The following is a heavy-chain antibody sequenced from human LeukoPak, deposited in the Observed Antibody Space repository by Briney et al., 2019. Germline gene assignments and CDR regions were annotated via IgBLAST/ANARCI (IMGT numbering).Heavy chain of an antibody. J-gene: IGHJ4*02. CDR2: IKQDGSEK. V-gene: IGHV3-7*05. CDR3: APHSSAILY. CDR1: GFTFSSYW. D-gene: IGHD6-13*01. Sequence: GGSLRLSCAASGFTFSSYWMSWVRQAPGKGREWVANIKQDGSEKYYVDSVKGRFTISRDNAKNSLYLQMNSLRAEDPAGYYCAPHSSAILYWGQGTLVTVSS.